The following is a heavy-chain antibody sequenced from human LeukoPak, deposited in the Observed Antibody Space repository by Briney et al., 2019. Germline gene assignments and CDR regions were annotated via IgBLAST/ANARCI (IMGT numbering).Heavy chain of an antibody. V-gene: IGHV5-51*01. Sequence: GESLKTSCKGSGYSFTSYWIGWVRQMPGKGLEWMGIIYPGDSDTRYSPSFQGQVTISADKSISTAYLQWSSLKASDTAMYYCARINGANYYDSSGYYSIDYWGQGTLVTVSS. D-gene: IGHD3-22*01. CDR3: ARINGANYYDSSGYYSIDY. CDR2: IYPGDSDT. J-gene: IGHJ4*02. CDR1: GYSFTSYW.